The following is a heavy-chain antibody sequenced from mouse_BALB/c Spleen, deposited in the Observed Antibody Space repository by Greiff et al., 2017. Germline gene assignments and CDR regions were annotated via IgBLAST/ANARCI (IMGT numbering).Heavy chain of an antibody. CDR3: ARQFGNFYYAMDD. CDR1: GFTFSSYY. V-gene: IGHV5-6-2*01. Sequence: DVHLVESGGGLVKLGGSLHLSCAASGFTFSSYYMSWVRQTPEKRLELVAVINSNGGSTYYPDTVKGRFTISGDNAKNTLYLQMSSLKSEDTALYYCARQFGNFYYAMDDWGQGTAVTVSS. CDR2: INSNGGST. J-gene: IGHJ4*01. D-gene: IGHD2-1*01.